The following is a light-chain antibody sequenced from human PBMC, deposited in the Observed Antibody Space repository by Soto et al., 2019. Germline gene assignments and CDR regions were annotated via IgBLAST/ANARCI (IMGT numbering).Light chain of an antibody. V-gene: IGLV1-44*01. CDR2: SNN. CDR3: ASWDDSRNGVV. Sequence: QSVVTQPPSASGTPGQGVTISCSGSSSNIGVNTVNWYQQLPGTSPKLLIYSNNLRPSGVPDRFAGSKSGTSASLAISGLQSEDEADYHCASWDDSRNGVVFGGGTQLTVL. J-gene: IGLJ2*01. CDR1: SSNIGVNT.